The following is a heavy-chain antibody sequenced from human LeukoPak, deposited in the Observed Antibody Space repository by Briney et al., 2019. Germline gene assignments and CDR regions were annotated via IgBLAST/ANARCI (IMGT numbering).Heavy chain of an antibody. CDR1: GFSFSTYV. CDR3: ARASSTTTWHHLGF. CDR2: ISSNGINP. D-gene: IGHD3-16*01. Sequence: PGGSLRLSCAASGFSFSTYVMFWVRQAPGKGLEYVSSISSNGINPYYANSVKGRFTISRDNAKNTLHLQMGSLRVEDMAVYFCARASSTTTWHHLGFWGQGTLVTVSS. V-gene: IGHV3-64*01. J-gene: IGHJ4*02.